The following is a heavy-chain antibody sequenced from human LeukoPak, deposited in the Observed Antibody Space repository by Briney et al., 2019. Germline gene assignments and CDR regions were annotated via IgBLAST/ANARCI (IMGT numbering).Heavy chain of an antibody. CDR3: TKVGEGIHFDY. V-gene: IGHV4-61*01. CDR1: GGSISSANYY. D-gene: IGHD3-10*01. Sequence: PSETLSLTCTVSGGSISSANYYWSWIRQPPGKGLEWIGYIYYTGSTNYNPSLKSRVTISVDTSRNQFSLKLNSVTAADTAVYYCTKVGEGIHFDYWGQGTLVTVSS. J-gene: IGHJ4*02. CDR2: IYYTGST.